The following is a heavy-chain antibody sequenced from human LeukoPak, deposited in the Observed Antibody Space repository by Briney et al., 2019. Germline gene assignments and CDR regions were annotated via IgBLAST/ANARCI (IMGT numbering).Heavy chain of an antibody. CDR3: AREPLLGAFDI. CDR2: INPNSGGT. Sequence: GESLKISCKASGYTFTGYYMHWVRQAPGQGLEWMGRINPNSGGTNYAQKFQGRVTMARDTSISTAYMELSRLRSDDTAVYYCAREPLLGAFDIWGQGTMVTVSS. CDR1: GYTFTGYY. J-gene: IGHJ3*02. D-gene: IGHD3-16*01. V-gene: IGHV1-2*06.